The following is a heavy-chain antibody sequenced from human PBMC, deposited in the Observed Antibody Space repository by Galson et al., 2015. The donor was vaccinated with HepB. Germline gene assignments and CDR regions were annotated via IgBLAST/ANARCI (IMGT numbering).Heavy chain of an antibody. V-gene: IGHV3-30*02. D-gene: IGHD6-19*01. CDR2: IRYDGSNK. CDR3: AKDLWGYSSGFRGAFDI. Sequence: SLRLSCAASGFTFSSYGMHWVRQAPGKGLEWVAFIRYDGSNKYYADSVKGRFTISRDNSKNTLYLQMNSLRAEDTAVYYCAKDLWGYSSGFRGAFDIWGQGTMVTVSS. J-gene: IGHJ3*02. CDR1: GFTFSSYG.